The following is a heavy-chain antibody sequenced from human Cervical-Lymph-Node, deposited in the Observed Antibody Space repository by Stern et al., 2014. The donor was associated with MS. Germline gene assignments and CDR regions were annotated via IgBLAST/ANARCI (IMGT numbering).Heavy chain of an antibody. V-gene: IGHV2-5*02. J-gene: IGHJ3*02. CDR3: THSLHGDYYDAFDT. CDR1: GFALRNSGVS. D-gene: IGHD4-17*01. CDR2: IYWDDEK. Sequence: QVTLRESCPTLVKATQPLTLTCTFSGFALRNSGVSVAWIRQPPGKALEWLAVIYWDDEKRYSPSLKSRLSITKDASESQVVLTMTNMDPVDTATYYCTHSLHGDYYDAFDTWGQGTMVTVSS.